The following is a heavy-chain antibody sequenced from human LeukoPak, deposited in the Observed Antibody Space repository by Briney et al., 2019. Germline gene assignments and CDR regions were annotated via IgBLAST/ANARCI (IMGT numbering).Heavy chain of an antibody. CDR2: ISSSGSTI. CDR3: AKVLVSGSSGYYAIFDH. Sequence: KPGGSLRLSCAASGFTFSDYYMSWIRQAPGKGLEWVSYISSSGSTIYYADSVKGRFTISRDNAKNSLYLQMNSLRAEDTAVYYCAKVLVSGSSGYYAIFDHWGQGTLVTVSS. D-gene: IGHD3-22*01. CDR1: GFTFSDYY. J-gene: IGHJ4*02. V-gene: IGHV3-11*01.